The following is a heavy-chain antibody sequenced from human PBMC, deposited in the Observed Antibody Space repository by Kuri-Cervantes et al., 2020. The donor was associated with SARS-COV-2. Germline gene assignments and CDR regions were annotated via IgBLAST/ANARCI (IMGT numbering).Heavy chain of an antibody. D-gene: IGHD6-13*01. V-gene: IGHV1-46*01. J-gene: IGHJ5*02. CDR3: ARCRRIAAASRWFDP. Sequence: ASVKVSCKASGYTFTSYYMHRVRQAPGQGLEWMGIINPSGGSTSYAQKFQGRVTMTRDTSKNQFSLKLSSVTAADTAVYYCARCRRIAAASRWFDPWGQGTLVTVSS. CDR2: INPSGGST. CDR1: GYTFTSYY.